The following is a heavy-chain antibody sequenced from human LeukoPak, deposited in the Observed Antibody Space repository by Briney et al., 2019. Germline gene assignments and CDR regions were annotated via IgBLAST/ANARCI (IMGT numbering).Heavy chain of an antibody. V-gene: IGHV4-34*01. CDR2: INRYGSA. D-gene: IGHD4-11*01. Sequence: SETPSLTCAVYGGSFNTDYWSWIRQPPGKGLEWIGQINRYGSANYSPSLKSRVAISLDTSKNQFSLKVTSVTAADTAVYYCARDSPYSPHDSWGQGTLVTVSS. J-gene: IGHJ4*02. CDR3: ARDSPYSPHDS. CDR1: GGSFNTDY.